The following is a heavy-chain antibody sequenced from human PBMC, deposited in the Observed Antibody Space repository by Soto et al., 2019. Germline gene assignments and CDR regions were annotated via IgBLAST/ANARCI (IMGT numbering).Heavy chain of an antibody. V-gene: IGHV4-30-4*01. Sequence: LSLTCSLSCGSISLADYFWTWIGQSPGKGLEWMGYIFHSGNTYYNPSLKGRLLISIENSKNQFSLRLTSVTAADSAVYFCAREPYPPKARNDFWGPGTMVTVSS. CDR3: AREPYPPKARNDF. CDR1: CGSISLADYF. CDR2: IFHSGNT. J-gene: IGHJ4*02.